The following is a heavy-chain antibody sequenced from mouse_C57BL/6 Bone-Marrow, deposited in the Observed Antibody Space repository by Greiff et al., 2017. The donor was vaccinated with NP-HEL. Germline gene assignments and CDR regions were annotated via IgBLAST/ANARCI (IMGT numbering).Heavy chain of an antibody. V-gene: IGHV1-59*01. D-gene: IGHD2-5*01. CDR1: GYTFTSYW. J-gene: IGHJ2*01. CDR3: ARTYYSNYEDY. Sequence: QVQLQQPGAELVKPGTSVKLSCKASGYTFTSYWMHWVKQRPGQGLEWIGVIDPSDSYTNYNQKFKGKATLTVDTSSSTAYMQLSSLTSEDSAFYYCARTYYSNYEDYWGQGTTLTVSS. CDR2: IDPSDSYT.